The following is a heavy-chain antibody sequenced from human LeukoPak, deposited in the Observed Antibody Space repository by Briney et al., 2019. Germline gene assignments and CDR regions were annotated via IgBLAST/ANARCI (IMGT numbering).Heavy chain of an antibody. Sequence: GGSLRLSRAASGFTFSSYWMSWVRQPPGKGLEWVANIKQDGSEKYYVDSVKGRFTISRDNAKNSLYLQMNSLRAEDAAVYYCVRPIPNNYWGQGTPVTVSS. CDR2: IKQDGSEK. CDR3: VRPIPNNY. J-gene: IGHJ4*02. V-gene: IGHV3-7*04. CDR1: GFTFSSYW. D-gene: IGHD2-2*02.